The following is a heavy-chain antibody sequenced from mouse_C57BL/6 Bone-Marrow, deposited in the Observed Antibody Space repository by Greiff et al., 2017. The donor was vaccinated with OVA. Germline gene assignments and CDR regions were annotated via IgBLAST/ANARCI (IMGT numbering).Heavy chain of an antibody. CDR2: IYPETGGT. J-gene: IGHJ4*01. Sequence: VQLQQSGAELVRPGASVTLSCKASGYTFTDYEMHWVKQTPVHGLEWIGAIYPETGGTAYNQKFKGKAILTADKSSSTAYMELRSLTSEDSAVYDCTRGYSNYYAMDYWGQGTSVTVSS. CDR1: GYTFTDYE. V-gene: IGHV1-15*01. D-gene: IGHD2-5*01. CDR3: TRGYSNYYAMDY.